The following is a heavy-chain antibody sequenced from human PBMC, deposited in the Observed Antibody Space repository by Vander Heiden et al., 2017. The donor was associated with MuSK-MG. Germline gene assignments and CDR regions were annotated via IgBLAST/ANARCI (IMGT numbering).Heavy chain of an antibody. V-gene: IGHV1-2*02. Sequence: QVQLLLSGAEVKKPVASVKVSCKASGYTFSAHYMPWLRHAPGHWLEWMGLTNPNSRVTNYVQKFQGRVTMTRDTSNSTAYMALGDLGSDDTAVYYCARNAYIAVGGVPDYWGQGTLVTVSS. D-gene: IGHD6-19*01. J-gene: IGHJ4*02. CDR1: GYTFSAHY. CDR2: TNPNSRVT. CDR3: ARNAYIAVGGVPDY.